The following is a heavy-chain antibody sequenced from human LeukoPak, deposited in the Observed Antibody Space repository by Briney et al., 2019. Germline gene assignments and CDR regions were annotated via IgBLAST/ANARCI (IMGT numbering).Heavy chain of an antibody. CDR3: AAQRGYCSSTSCYAVYFDY. CDR1: GFTFSSYA. J-gene: IGHJ4*02. D-gene: IGHD2-2*01. CDR2: ISGSGGST. Sequence: GGSLRLSCAASGFTFSSYAMSWVRQAPGKGLEWVSAISGSGGSTYYADPVKGRFTISRDNSKNTLYLQMNSLRAEDTAVYYCAAQRGYCSSTSCYAVYFDYWGQGTLVTVSS. V-gene: IGHV3-23*01.